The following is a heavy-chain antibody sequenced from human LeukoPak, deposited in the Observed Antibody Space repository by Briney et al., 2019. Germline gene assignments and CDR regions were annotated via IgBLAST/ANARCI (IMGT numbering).Heavy chain of an antibody. D-gene: IGHD6-13*01. Sequence: GGSLRLSCAASGFTFSSYEMNWVCQAPGKRLEWGSYISSSGKTIYYADSTKGRFTVSRDNAKNSLYLQMNSLRAEDTAVYYCATTSIAAAVPGCFDYWGQGTLVTVFS. V-gene: IGHV3-48*03. CDR2: ISSSGKTI. J-gene: IGHJ4*02. CDR3: ATTSIAAAVPGCFDY. CDR1: GFTFSSYE.